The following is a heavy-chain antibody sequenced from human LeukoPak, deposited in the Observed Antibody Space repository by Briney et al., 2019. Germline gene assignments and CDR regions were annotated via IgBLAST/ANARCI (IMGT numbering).Heavy chain of an antibody. CDR3: ARDQRVTGRPDIDY. CDR2: ISSDGSST. CDR1: GFTFRNHW. J-gene: IGHJ4*02. Sequence: PGGSLRLSCAASGFTFRNHWMHWVRQTPGTGLVWVSRISSDGSSTTYADSVKGRFTIARDNAKNTLYLQMNNLRAEDTAMYYCARDQRVTGRPDIDYWGQGTLVIVSS. D-gene: IGHD6-6*01. V-gene: IGHV3-74*03.